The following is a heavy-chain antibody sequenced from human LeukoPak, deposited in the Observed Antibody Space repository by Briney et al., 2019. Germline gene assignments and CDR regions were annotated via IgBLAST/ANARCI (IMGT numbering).Heavy chain of an antibody. CDR3: ARLVLDGPFDY. CDR1: GGSISSSSYY. CDR2: IYYSGST. D-gene: IGHD5-24*01. J-gene: IGHJ4*02. Sequence: SETLSLTCTVSGGSISSSSYYWGWIRQPPGKGLEWIGSIYYSGSTYYNPSLKSRVTISVDTSKNQFSLKLSSATAADTAVYYCARLVLDGPFDYWGQGTLVTVSS. V-gene: IGHV4-39*01.